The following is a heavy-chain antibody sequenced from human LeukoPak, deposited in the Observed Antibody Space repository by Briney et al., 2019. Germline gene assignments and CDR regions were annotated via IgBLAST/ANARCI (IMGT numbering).Heavy chain of an antibody. Sequence: GGSLRLSCAASGFTFSNYWMTWVRQAPGKGLEWVANIKQDGSERYYVDSEKGRFTISRDNSKNSLYLQMNSLRTEDTALYYCAKDFNQRPYYYGSGSLNWFDPWGQGTLVTVSS. V-gene: IGHV3-7*03. CDR3: AKDFNQRPYYYGSGSLNWFDP. CDR2: IKQDGSER. D-gene: IGHD3-10*01. CDR1: GFTFSNYW. J-gene: IGHJ5*02.